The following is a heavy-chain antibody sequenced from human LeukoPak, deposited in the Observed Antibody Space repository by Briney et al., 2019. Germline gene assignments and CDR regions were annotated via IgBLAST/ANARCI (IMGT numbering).Heavy chain of an antibody. D-gene: IGHD6-6*01. CDR3: ARENGGSIAAEYYFDY. J-gene: IGHJ4*02. CDR2: INHSGST. V-gene: IGHV4-34*01. CDR1: GGSFSGYY. Sequence: ASETLSLTCAVYGGSFSGYYWSWIRQPPGKGLEWIGEINHSGSTNYNPSLKSRVAISVDTSKNQFSLKLSSVTAADTAVYYCARENGGSIAAEYYFDYWGQGTLVTVSS.